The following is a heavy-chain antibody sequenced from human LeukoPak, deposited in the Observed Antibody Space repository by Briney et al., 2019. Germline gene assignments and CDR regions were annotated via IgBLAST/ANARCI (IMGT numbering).Heavy chain of an antibody. CDR1: GYTFKAYG. CDR3: ARDPSNTSVRYIYVDY. V-gene: IGHV1-18*01. D-gene: IGHD6-19*01. Sequence: GASVKVSCKASGYTFKAYGVSWVRQAPGQGLEWMGWISTYNGDTKYPQNFQGRVTMTTDTSTSTVYMELRSLRSDDTAVYYCARDPSNTSVRYIYVDYWGQGSLVTVSS. J-gene: IGHJ4*02. CDR2: ISTYNGDT.